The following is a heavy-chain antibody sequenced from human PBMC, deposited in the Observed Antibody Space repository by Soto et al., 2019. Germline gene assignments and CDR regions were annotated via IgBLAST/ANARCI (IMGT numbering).Heavy chain of an antibody. J-gene: IGHJ5*01. CDR2: IYYSGNT. CDR3: ARIPVDTYMTYWFDP. Sequence: PSETLSLTCTVSGDSVTRGDYYWIWIRQPPGKGLEWIGYIYYSGNTNYSPSLKSRVAISLDTSHNQFSLKLSSVTAADTAVYFCARIPVDTYMTYWFDPWGQGILVTVSS. D-gene: IGHD5-18*01. CDR1: GDSVTRGDYY. V-gene: IGHV4-61*08.